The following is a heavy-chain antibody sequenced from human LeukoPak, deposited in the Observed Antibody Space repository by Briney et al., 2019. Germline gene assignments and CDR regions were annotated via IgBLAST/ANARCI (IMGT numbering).Heavy chain of an antibody. D-gene: IGHD1-26*01. CDR2: IKQDGSEK. J-gene: IGHJ4*02. CDR3: ACLLSGSNQINDY. CDR1: GFTFSSYW. V-gene: IGHV3-7*01. Sequence: GGSLRLSCAASGFTFSSYWMSWVRQAPGKGLEWVANIKQDGSEKYYVDSVKGRFTISRDNAKNSLYLQMNSLRAEDTAVYYCACLLSGSNQINDYWGQGTLVTVSS.